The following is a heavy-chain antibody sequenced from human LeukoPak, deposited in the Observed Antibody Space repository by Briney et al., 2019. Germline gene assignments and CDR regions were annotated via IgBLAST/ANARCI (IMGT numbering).Heavy chain of an antibody. D-gene: IGHD5-18*01. Sequence: PGGSLRLSCAASGFTFSSYWMHWVRQAPGKGLVWVSRINSDGSSTDYADSVKGRLTISRDNAKNTLYLQMNSLRAEDTAVYYCARVDTAMVTFDYWGQGTLVTVFS. V-gene: IGHV3-74*01. J-gene: IGHJ4*02. CDR2: INSDGSST. CDR1: GFTFSSYW. CDR3: ARVDTAMVTFDY.